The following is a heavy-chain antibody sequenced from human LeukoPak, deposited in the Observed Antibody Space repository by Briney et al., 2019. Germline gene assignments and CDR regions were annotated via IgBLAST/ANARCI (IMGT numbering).Heavy chain of an antibody. D-gene: IGHD3-10*01. J-gene: IGHJ6*02. CDR1: GITFSSYV. CDR2: ISYDGSNK. V-gene: IGHV3-30*04. CDR3: AKDYYGSGSTETGMDV. Sequence: GGSLRLSCAASGITFSSYVMHWVRQAPGKGLEWVAMISYDGSNKYYAHSVKGRFTISRDNSKNTLYLQMNSLRAEDTAIYYCAKDYYGSGSTETGMDVWGQGTMVTVSS.